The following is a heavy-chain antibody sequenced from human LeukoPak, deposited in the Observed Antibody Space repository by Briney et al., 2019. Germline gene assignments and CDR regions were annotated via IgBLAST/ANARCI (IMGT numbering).Heavy chain of an antibody. CDR3: ARGYSGDRDWFDP. CDR2: IYYTGNT. D-gene: IGHD3-16*02. J-gene: IGHJ5*02. CDR1: GGSISSSSYY. V-gene: IGHV4-39*07. Sequence: SETLSLTCTVSGGSISSSSYYWGWIRQPPGKGLEWIGSIYYTGNTYYNPSLKSRVTISVDTSKNQFSLKLSSVTAADTAVYYCARGYSGDRDWFDPWGQGTLVTVSS.